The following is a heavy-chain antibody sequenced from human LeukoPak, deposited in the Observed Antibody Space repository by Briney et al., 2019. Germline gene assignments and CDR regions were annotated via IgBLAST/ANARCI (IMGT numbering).Heavy chain of an antibody. CDR1: RFLFSSSN. CDR3: AKVSYTMVRGVKGAFDI. J-gene: IGHJ3*02. Sequence: PGGSLRLSCAASRFLFSSSNMNWVRQAPGKGLEWVSYISDSSSYAYYADSVKGRFTISRDNAENSLYLQMNSLRAEDTAVYYCAKVSYTMVRGVKGAFDIWGQGTMVTVSS. V-gene: IGHV3-21*04. CDR2: ISDSSSYA. D-gene: IGHD3-10*01.